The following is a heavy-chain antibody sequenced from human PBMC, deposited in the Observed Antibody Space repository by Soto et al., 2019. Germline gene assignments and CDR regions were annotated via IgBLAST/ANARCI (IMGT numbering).Heavy chain of an antibody. CDR2: KHHSGST. D-gene: IGHD6-19*01. Sequence: QVHLQESGPGLVKPSGTLSLTCGVSGGSINNGYWWTWVRQPPGKGLEWIGEKHHSGSTNYNLSLTSRVSISLDKSKNQFSLILSSVTAADTAMYYCAYSSGWWRLDVWGQGTTVTVSS. V-gene: IGHV4-4*02. CDR3: AYSSGWWRLDV. J-gene: IGHJ6*02. CDR1: GGSINNGYW.